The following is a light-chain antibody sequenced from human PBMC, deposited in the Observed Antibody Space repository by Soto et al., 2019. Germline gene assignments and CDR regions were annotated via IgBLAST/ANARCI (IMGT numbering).Light chain of an antibody. Sequence: QSVLTQPASVSGSPGQSITISCTGTSSDVGGYNYVSWYQQHPGKAPKLMIYEVSNRPSGVSNRFSGSKSGNTASLTISGLQAEDEADYYCNSYTSTYTGVFGTGTKVTVL. CDR1: SSDVGGYNY. CDR2: EVS. J-gene: IGLJ1*01. CDR3: NSYTSTYTGV. V-gene: IGLV2-14*01.